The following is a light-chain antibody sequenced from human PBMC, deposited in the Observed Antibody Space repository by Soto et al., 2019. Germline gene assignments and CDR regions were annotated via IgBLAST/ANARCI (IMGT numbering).Light chain of an antibody. V-gene: IGLV2-23*01. CDR2: EDI. CDR1: SSDVGSYNL. J-gene: IGLJ2*01. CDR3: CSYAGSGVV. Sequence: QSVLTQPASVSGSPGQSITISCTGTSSDVGSYNLVSWYQQHPGKAPKLMIYEDIKRPSGISNRFSGSKSGNTASLTISGLQAEDEADYYCCSYAGSGVVFGGGTKLTVL.